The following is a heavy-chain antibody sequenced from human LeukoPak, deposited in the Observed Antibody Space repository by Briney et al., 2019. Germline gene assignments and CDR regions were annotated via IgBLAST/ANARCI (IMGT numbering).Heavy chain of an antibody. J-gene: IGHJ4*02. V-gene: IGHV4-59*12. CDR1: GGSISSYY. Sequence: SETLSLTCTVSGGSISSYYWSWIRQPPGKGLEWIGYIYYSGSTNYNPSLKSRVTISVDTSKNQFSLKLSSVTAADTAVYYCAREPIAVAGVDYWGQGTLDTVSS. CDR3: AREPIAVAGVDY. CDR2: IYYSGST. D-gene: IGHD6-19*01.